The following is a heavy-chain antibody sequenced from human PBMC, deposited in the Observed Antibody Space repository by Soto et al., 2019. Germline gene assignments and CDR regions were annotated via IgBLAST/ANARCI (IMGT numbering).Heavy chain of an antibody. D-gene: IGHD1-7*01. CDR3: ARERITGTYSAWFDP. CDR2: INAGNGNT. Sequence: ASVKVSCKASGYTFTSYAMHWVRQAPGQRLEWMGWINAGNGNTKYSQKFQGRVTITRDTSASTAYMELSSLRSEDTAVYYCARERITGTYSAWFDPWGQGTLVTVYS. CDR1: GYTFTSYA. J-gene: IGHJ5*02. V-gene: IGHV1-3*01.